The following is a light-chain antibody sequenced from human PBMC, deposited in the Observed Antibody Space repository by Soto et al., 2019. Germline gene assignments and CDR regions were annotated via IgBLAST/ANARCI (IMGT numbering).Light chain of an antibody. J-gene: IGKJ1*01. CDR2: QAS. CDR1: QSINNL. V-gene: IGKV1-5*03. Sequence: DIQMNQSPSTLSASVGDRVTITCRASQSINNLLAWYQQKPGKAPNLLIYQASSLQSGVPSRFSGSGSGTEFTLTISSLQPDDFARYYCQQYHSYPWAFGQGTKLEIK. CDR3: QQYHSYPWA.